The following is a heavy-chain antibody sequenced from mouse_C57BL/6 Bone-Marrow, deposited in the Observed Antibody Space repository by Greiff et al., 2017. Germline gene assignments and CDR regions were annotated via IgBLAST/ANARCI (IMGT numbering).Heavy chain of an antibody. CDR3: ARLEFDGSSGDWYFDV. D-gene: IGHD1-1*01. CDR1: GYTFTSYD. V-gene: IGHV1-85*01. CDR2: IYPRDGST. J-gene: IGHJ1*03. Sequence: QVQLQQSGPELVKPGASVKLSCKASGYTFTSYDINWVLQWPGQGIEWIGWIYPRDGSTKYNEKFQGKATLTVDTSSSSAYMELHSLTSEDSAVYFCARLEFDGSSGDWYFDVWGTGTTGTVSS.